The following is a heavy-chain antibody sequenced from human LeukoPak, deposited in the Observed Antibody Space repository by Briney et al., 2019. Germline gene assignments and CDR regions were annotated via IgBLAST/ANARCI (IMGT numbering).Heavy chain of an antibody. CDR3: ARWGNYKVMDV. D-gene: IGHD1-7*01. J-gene: IGHJ6*02. CDR2: TWYDGSAK. V-gene: IGHV3-33*08. CDR1: GFTFSSYA. Sequence: GGSLRLSCSASGFTFSSYAMHWVRQAPGKGLEWVAVTWYDGSAKYYADSVKGRFTISRDDSKNTLSLEMNSLRAEDTAVYYCARWGNYKVMDVWGQGTTVTVSS.